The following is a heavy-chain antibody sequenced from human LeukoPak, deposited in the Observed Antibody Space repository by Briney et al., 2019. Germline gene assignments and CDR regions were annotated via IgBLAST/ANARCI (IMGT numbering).Heavy chain of an antibody. J-gene: IGHJ4*02. D-gene: IGHD3-22*01. CDR2: IYYSGST. V-gene: IGHV4-31*03. CDR3: ARDVRSGYYSAYFDY. CDR1: GGSISSGGYY. Sequence: SRTLSLTCTVSGGSISSGGYYWSWIRQHPGKGLEWIGYIYYSGSTYYNPSLKSRVTISVDTSKNQFSLKLSSVTAADTAVYYCARDVRSGYYSAYFDYWGQGTLVTVSS.